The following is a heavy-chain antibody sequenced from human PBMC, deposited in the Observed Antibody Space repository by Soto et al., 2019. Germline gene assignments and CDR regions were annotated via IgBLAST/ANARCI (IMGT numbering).Heavy chain of an antibody. D-gene: IGHD3-16*01. Sequence: ASVKVSCKASGDTITSYGVGWVQQTTGQWLEWMGWMNANNGNTSSAQKIQGRVTLTRDTSISTAYMELSSLRSDDTAVYYCAAWGPHDAFDIWGQGTMVTGSS. CDR1: GDTITSYG. CDR3: AAWGPHDAFDI. V-gene: IGHV1-18*01. J-gene: IGHJ3*02. CDR2: MNANNGNT.